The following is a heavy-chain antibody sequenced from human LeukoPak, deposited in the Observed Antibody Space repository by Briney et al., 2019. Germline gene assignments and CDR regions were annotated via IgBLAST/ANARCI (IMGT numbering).Heavy chain of an antibody. D-gene: IGHD4-17*01. J-gene: IGHJ4*02. CDR2: INPSGGST. CDR1: ESTFTSYY. CDR3: ARAPQTTVTPYGGARRRYFDY. Sequence: ASVKVSCNASESTFTSYYMLWVRQAPGQGLEWMGIINPSGGSTSYAQKFQRRVTMARDTSTSTVYMELSSLRSEDTAVYYCARAPQTTVTPYGGARRRYFDYWGQGTLVTVSS. V-gene: IGHV1-46*01.